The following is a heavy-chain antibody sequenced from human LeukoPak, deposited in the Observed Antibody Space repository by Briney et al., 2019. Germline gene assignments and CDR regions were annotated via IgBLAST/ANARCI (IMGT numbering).Heavy chain of an antibody. V-gene: IGHV3-30*18. J-gene: IGHJ4*02. D-gene: IGHD3-10*01. CDR1: GFTFSSYG. CDR2: ISYDGSNK. CDR3: AKDFVKLLWFGELLSPMEFDY. Sequence: QTGGSLRLSCAASGFTFSSYGMHWVRQAPGKGLEWVAVISYDGSNKYYADSVKGRFTISRDNSKNTLYLQMNSLRAEDTAVYYCAKDFVKLLWFGELLSPMEFDYWGQGTLVTVSS.